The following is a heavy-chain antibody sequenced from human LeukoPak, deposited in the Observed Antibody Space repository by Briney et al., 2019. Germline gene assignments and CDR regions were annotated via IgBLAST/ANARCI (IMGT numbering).Heavy chain of an antibody. CDR3: AKARGTDYGDYVIFDY. Sequence: PGGSLRLSCAASGFSVTNAWMSWVRQAPGKGLEWVSSISGSGDSTYYSDSVKGRFAISRNNSKSTLFLQLNSLRAEDTALYYCAKARGTDYGDYVIFDYWGQGTLVTVSS. CDR1: GFSVTNAW. D-gene: IGHD4-17*01. V-gene: IGHV3-23*01. J-gene: IGHJ4*02. CDR2: ISGSGDST.